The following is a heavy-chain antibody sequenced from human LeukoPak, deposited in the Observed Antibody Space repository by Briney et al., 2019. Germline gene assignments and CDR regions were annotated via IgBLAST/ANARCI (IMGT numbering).Heavy chain of an antibody. CDR3: ARNNDFWSGYYPGYYYYGMDV. D-gene: IGHD3-3*01. CDR2: INHIGST. V-gene: IGHV4-34*01. Sequence: SETLSLTCAVYGGSFSGYYWSWIRKPPGKGLEWIGEINHIGSTNYNPSLKSRVTISVDTSKNQFSLKLSSVTAADTAVYYCARNNDFWSGYYPGYYYYGMDVWGQGTTVTVSS. CDR1: GGSFSGYY. J-gene: IGHJ6*02.